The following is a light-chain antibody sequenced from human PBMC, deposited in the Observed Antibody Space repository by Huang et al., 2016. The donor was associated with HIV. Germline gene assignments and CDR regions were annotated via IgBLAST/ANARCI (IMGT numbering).Light chain of an antibody. Sequence: DIQMAQSPSSLSASVGDRVTITCRASQSISSYLNWYQQKPVKAPKLLIYAASSLQGGVPSRFSGSGSGTDFTLTINSLQPEDFTTDYCQQSYSIPLTFGGGTKVEIK. CDR1: QSISSY. V-gene: IGKV1-39*01. CDR3: QQSYSIPLT. CDR2: AAS. J-gene: IGKJ4*01.